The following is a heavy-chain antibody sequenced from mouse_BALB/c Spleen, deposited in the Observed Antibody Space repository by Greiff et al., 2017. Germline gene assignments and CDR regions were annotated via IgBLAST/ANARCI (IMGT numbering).Heavy chain of an antibody. CDR2: INPGSGGT. CDR1: GYAFTNYL. Sequence: VQLQQSGAELVRPGTSVKVSCKASGYAFTNYLIEWVKQRPGQGLEWIGVINPGSGGTNYNEKFKGKATLTADKSSSTAYMQLSSLTSDDSAVYCGARGRPPIDYWGQGTSVTVSS. V-gene: IGHV1-54*01. J-gene: IGHJ4*01. CDR3: ARGRPPIDY.